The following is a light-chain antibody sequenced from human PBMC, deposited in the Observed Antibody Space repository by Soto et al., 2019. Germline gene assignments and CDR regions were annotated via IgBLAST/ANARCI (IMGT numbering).Light chain of an antibody. CDR3: QQRSNWPLT. J-gene: IGKJ3*01. CDR2: DAS. V-gene: IGKV3-11*01. CDR1: QSVSSY. Sequence: EVVMRQSPATLSVSPGEGATLSCRASQSVSSYLAWYQQKPGQAPRLLIYDASNRATGIPARFSGSGSGTDFTLTISSLEPEDFAVYYCQQRSNWPLTFGPGTKVDI.